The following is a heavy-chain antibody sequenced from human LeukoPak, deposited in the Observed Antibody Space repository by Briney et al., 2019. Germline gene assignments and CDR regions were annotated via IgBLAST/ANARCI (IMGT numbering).Heavy chain of an antibody. CDR1: GFTFSNHW. J-gene: IGHJ4*02. Sequence: RGSLRLSCVAPGFTFSNHWMGWVRQTPGKGPGWVAHIDEDGDVKSYAESVKRRFTVSRDNGRTSLSLQMDSLRAEDTAIYYCARHVPRGRSDFDCWGQGALVTVS. CDR2: IDEDGDVK. V-gene: IGHV3-7*01. CDR3: ARHVPRGRSDFDC. D-gene: IGHD5-12*01.